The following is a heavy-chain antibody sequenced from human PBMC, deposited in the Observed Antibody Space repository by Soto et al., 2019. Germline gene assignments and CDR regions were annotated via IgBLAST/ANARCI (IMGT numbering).Heavy chain of an antibody. V-gene: IGHV3-23*01. J-gene: IGHJ4*02. CDR1: GFTFGSYA. CDR3: ARDLYSNNWPRIFWV. Sequence: EVQLLESGGGLVQPGGSLRLSCAASGFTFGSYAMSWVRQAPGKGLEWVSSVSSIGDSTYYADSVKGRFTISRDNSKNTLYLQLNSLRAEDTAVYYCARDLYSNNWPRIFWVWGQGTLVTVSS. D-gene: IGHD6-13*01. CDR2: VSSIGDST.